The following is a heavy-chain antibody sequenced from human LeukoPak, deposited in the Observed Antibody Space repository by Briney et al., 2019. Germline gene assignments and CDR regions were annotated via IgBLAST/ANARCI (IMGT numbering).Heavy chain of an antibody. Sequence: PGRSLRLSCAASGLTFSSYGMHWVRQAPGKGLEWVAVISYDGTIRNYADSVKGRFTISRDNSKNTLYLQMNSLTAEDTAQYYCARLHHDSSGYYLDYWGQGTLVTVSS. J-gene: IGHJ4*02. D-gene: IGHD3-22*01. CDR1: GLTFSSYG. CDR2: ISYDGTIR. CDR3: ARLHHDSSGYYLDY. V-gene: IGHV3-30*03.